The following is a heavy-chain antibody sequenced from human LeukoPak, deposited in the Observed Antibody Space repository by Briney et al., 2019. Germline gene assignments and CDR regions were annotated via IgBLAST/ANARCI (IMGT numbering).Heavy chain of an antibody. CDR1: GDSISNFY. V-gene: IGHV4-4*07. D-gene: IGHD5-18*01. Sequence: ASETLSLTRTVSGDSISNFYWSWIRQPAGKGLEWIGRIYTSGSTNYNPSLKSRVTMSVDTSKNQFSLKLSSVTAADTAVYYCARDVGRYTYGYRPTEVYWYFDLWGRGTLVTVSS. CDR3: ARDVGRYTYGYRPTEVYWYFDL. CDR2: IYTSGST. J-gene: IGHJ2*01.